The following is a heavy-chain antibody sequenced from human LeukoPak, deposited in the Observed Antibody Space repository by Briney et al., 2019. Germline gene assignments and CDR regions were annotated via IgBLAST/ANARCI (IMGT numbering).Heavy chain of an antibody. V-gene: IGHV4-39*01. D-gene: IGHD3-9*01. Sequence: PSETLSLTCTVSGGSISSSYYYWGWIRQPPGKGLEWIGSIYSSGSTYYNPSLKSRVTISVDTSKNQFSLKLTSVTAADTAVYYCARQFLYYDILTGYFPSWFDPWGQGTLVTVSS. CDR3: ARQFLYYDILTGYFPSWFDP. CDR1: GGSISSSYYY. J-gene: IGHJ5*02. CDR2: IYSSGST.